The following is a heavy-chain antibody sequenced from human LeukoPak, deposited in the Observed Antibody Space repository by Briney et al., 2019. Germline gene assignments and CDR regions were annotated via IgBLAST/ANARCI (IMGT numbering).Heavy chain of an antibody. CDR2: TYYRSKRYN. CDR3: SRSDGASDFDY. Sequence: SQTLSRTCAISGDSVSSNRASWTWIRQSPSRGLEWLGRTYYRSKRYNDYAVSLKSRISINPDTSKNQFSLQLNSVTPEDTAVYYCSRSDGASDFDYWGQGTLVTVSS. J-gene: IGHJ4*02. CDR1: GDSVSSNRAS. D-gene: IGHD5-24*01. V-gene: IGHV6-1*01.